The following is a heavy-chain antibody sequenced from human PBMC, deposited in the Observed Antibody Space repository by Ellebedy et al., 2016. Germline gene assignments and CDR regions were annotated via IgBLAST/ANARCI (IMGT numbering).Heavy chain of an antibody. CDR2: IKSDGGST. D-gene: IGHD6-19*01. CDR1: GFTFSSYW. V-gene: IGHV3-74*01. J-gene: IGHJ4*02. Sequence: GESLKISCAASGFTFSSYWMYWVRQAPGKGLVWVSRIKSDGGSTSYADSVKGRFTISRDNAKNTLYLQMNSLRAEDTAVYYCARGSSGWSFDSWGQGTLVTVSS. CDR3: ARGSSGWSFDS.